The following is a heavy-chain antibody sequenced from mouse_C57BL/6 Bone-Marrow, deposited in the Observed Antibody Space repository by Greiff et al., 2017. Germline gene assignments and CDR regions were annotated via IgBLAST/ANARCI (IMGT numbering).Heavy chain of an antibody. J-gene: IGHJ2*01. D-gene: IGHD1-1*01. V-gene: IGHV1-72*01. Sequence: QVQLQQPGAELVKPGASVKLSCKASGYTFTSYWMHWVKQRPGRGLEWIGRIEPNSGGTKYNEKFKSKDTRTVDKPSSTAYMQLSSLTSEDSAVYYCAKLTTVVAYYFDYWGQGTTLTVTA. CDR1: GYTFTSYW. CDR2: IEPNSGGT. CDR3: AKLTTVVAYYFDY.